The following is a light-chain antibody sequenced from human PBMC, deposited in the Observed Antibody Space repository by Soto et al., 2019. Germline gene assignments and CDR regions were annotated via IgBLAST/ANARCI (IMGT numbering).Light chain of an antibody. Sequence: EIVMTQSPATLSVSPGERATLSCRASQSVSSDLAWYHQKPGQAPRIIIYGASTRATGIPARFSGSGSGTEFTLTINSLQSEDVAVYYCQQYNNWPRTFGQGTKVDI. J-gene: IGKJ1*01. V-gene: IGKV3-15*01. CDR1: QSVSSD. CDR3: QQYNNWPRT. CDR2: GAS.